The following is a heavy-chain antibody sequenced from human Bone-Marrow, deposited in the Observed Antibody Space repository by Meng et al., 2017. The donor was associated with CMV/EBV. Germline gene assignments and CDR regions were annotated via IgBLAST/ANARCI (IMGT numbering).Heavy chain of an antibody. D-gene: IGHD3-10*01. V-gene: IGHV1-69*04. CDR2: IIPILGIA. J-gene: IGHJ4*02. CDR1: GYAFSSYG. Sequence: SVKVSCKTSGYAFSSYGIVWVRQAPGQGLEWMGRIIPILGIANYAQKFQGRVTITADKSTSTAYMELSSLRSEDTAVYYCARGKSGFGYGAEIDYWGQGTLVTVSS. CDR3: ARGKSGFGYGAEIDY.